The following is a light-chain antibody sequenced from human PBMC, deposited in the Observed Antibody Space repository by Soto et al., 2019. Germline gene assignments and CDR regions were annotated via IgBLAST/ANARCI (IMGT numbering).Light chain of an antibody. CDR3: QQRSNWPRT. V-gene: IGKV3-11*01. CDR1: QSVSSY. Sequence: EIVLRHYPATRYFPHGERPTPPSRASQSVSSYLAWYQQKPGQAPRLLIYDASNRATGIPARFSGSGSGTDFTLTISSLEPEDFAVYYCQQRSNWPRTFGGGTKVDIK. J-gene: IGKJ4*01. CDR2: DAS.